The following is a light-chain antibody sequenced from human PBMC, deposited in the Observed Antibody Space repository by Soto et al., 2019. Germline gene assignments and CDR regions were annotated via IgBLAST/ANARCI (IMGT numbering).Light chain of an antibody. Sequence: EIVLTQSPAALSLSPGERATLSCRASQSIRNNLAWYQQKPGQAPRLLICDASNRVTGIPARFSGSGSGTDFTLAISSLEPEDFAVYYCQHRDNWPWTFGQGTRVEIK. CDR2: DAS. V-gene: IGKV3-11*01. CDR3: QHRDNWPWT. J-gene: IGKJ1*01. CDR1: QSIRNN.